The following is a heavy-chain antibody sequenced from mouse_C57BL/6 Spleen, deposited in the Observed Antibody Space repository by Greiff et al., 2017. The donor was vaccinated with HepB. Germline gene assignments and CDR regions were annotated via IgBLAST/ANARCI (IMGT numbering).Heavy chain of an antibody. V-gene: IGHV5-4*03. J-gene: IGHJ3*01. CDR3: ARAAWFAY. CDR2: ISDGGSYT. CDR1: GFTFSSYA. Sequence: EVKVVESGGGLVKPGGSLKLSCAASGFTFSSYAMSWVRQTPEKRLEWVATISDGGSYTYYPDNVKGRFTISRDNAKNNLYLQMSHLKSEDTAMYYCARAAWFAYWGQGTLVTVSA.